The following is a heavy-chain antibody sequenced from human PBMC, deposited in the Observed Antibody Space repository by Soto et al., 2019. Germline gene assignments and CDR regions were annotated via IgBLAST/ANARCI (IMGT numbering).Heavy chain of an antibody. J-gene: IGHJ6*02. CDR2: IYYSGST. CDR3: ARVPYYDFWSGYYGMDV. D-gene: IGHD3-3*01. V-gene: IGHV4-61*01. Sequence: QVQLQESGPGLVKPSETLSLTCTVSGGSVSSGSYYWSWIRQPPGKGLEWMGYIYYSGSTNYNPSLKSRVTISVDTSKNQFSLKLSSVTAADTAVYYCARVPYYDFWSGYYGMDVWGQGTTVTVSS. CDR1: GGSVSSGSYY.